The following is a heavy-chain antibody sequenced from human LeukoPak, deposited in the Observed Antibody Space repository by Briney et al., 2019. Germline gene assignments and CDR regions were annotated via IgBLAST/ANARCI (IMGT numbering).Heavy chain of an antibody. V-gene: IGHV1-2*02. CDR3: ARGSEMREYSSSSLPLSS. Sequence: GASVKVSCKASGYTFSGYYLHWVRQAPGQGLEWMGWIHPKSGDTKYAPKFQGRVTMTRDTSISTAYMELSRLRSDDTAVYYCARGSEMREYSSSSLPLSSWGQGTLVTVSS. CDR2: IHPKSGDT. CDR1: GYTFSGYY. J-gene: IGHJ4*02. D-gene: IGHD6-6*01.